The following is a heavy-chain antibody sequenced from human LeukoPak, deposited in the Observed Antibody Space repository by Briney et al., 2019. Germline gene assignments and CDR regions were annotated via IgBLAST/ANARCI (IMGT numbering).Heavy chain of an antibody. CDR1: GFTLSSYW. V-gene: IGHV3-7*01. CDR2: IKQDGSEK. CDR3: ARAGSGWFPDAFDI. D-gene: IGHD6-19*01. J-gene: IGHJ3*02. Sequence: GGSLRLSCAASGFTLSSYWMSWVRQAPGKGLEWVANIKQDGSEKYYVDSVKGRFTISRDNAKNSLYLQMNSLRAEDTAVYYCARAGSGWFPDAFDIWGQGTMVTVSS.